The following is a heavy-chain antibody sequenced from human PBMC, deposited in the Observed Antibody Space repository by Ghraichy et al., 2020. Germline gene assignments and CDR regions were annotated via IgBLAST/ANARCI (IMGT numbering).Heavy chain of an antibody. D-gene: IGHD5-18*01. CDR2: ISSNGGST. V-gene: IGHV3-64D*06. CDR3: VKEPPVDTEKLDY. CDR1: GFTFSSYA. Sequence: GGSLRLSCSASGFTFSSYAMHWVRQAPGKGLEYVSAISSNGGSTYYADSVKGRFTISRDNSKNTLYLQMSSLRAEDTAVYYCVKEPPVDTEKLDYWGQGTLVTVSS. J-gene: IGHJ4*02.